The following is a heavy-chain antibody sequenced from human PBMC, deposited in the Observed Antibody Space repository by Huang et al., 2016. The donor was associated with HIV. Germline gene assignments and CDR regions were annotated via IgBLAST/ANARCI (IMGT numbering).Heavy chain of an antibody. CDR2: VNPNRGVA. Sequence: QVRLVQSGAEVKKPGASVQVSCKTSGYTFPNYDINWVRQATGQGLEYMGWVNPNRGVADYAQKFQGRVIMARDTSTSTVYMELCSLRSDDTAIYYCARGYDYNYGIDVWGQGTTVIVSS. J-gene: IGHJ6*02. V-gene: IGHV1-8*01. CDR3: ARGYDYNYGIDV. CDR1: GYTFPNYD.